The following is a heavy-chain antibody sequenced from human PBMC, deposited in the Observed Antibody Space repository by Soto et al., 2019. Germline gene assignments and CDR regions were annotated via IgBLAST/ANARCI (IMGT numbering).Heavy chain of an antibody. CDR3: AKALRIAVAGIPDYYYGMDV. CDR1: GFTFSSYA. Sequence: GGSLRLSCAASGFTFSSYAMSWVRQAPGKGLEWVSAISGSGGSTYYADSVKGRFTIPRDNSKNTLYLQMDSLRAEDTAVYYCAKALRIAVAGIPDYYYGMDVWGQGTTVTVSS. J-gene: IGHJ6*02. D-gene: IGHD6-19*01. CDR2: ISGSGGST. V-gene: IGHV3-23*01.